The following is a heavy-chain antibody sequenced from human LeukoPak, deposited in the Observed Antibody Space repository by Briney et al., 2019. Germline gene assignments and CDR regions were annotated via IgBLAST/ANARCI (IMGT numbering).Heavy chain of an antibody. Sequence: GGSLRLSCAASGFTFSSYSMNWVRQAPGKGLEWVSSISSSSSYIYYADSVKGRFTISRDNAKNSLYLQMNSLRAEDTAVYYCARESYYDSSGYYPPNNWGQGTLVTVSS. D-gene: IGHD3-22*01. V-gene: IGHV3-21*01. CDR3: ARESYYDSSGYYPPNN. CDR1: GFTFSSYS. CDR2: ISSSSSYI. J-gene: IGHJ4*02.